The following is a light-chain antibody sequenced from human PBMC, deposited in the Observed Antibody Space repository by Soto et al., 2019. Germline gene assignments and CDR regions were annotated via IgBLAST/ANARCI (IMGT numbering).Light chain of an antibody. J-gene: IGKJ2*01. V-gene: IGKV1-9*01. CDR2: AAS. CDR3: QQLNSYPPYT. CDR1: QGISSY. Sequence: DIQLTQSPSFLSASVGDRVTITCRASQGISSYLAWYQQKPGKAPKLLIYAASTLQSGVPSRFSGSGSGTEFXXTIXXLQPEDFATXYCQQLNSYPPYTFGQGTKLEIK.